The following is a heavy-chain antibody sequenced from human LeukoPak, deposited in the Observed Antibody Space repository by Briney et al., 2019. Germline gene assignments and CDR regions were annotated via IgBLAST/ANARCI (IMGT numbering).Heavy chain of an antibody. CDR3: ARVVGYYGSGNYYFDY. V-gene: IGHV3-48*03. Sequence: GGSLRLSCAASGFTFINYEMNWVRQAPGRGLEWVSFISASGTTIYYADSVKGRFTSSRDNAKNSLFLQMNSLRAEDTATYFCARVVGYYGSGNYYFDYWGQGTLVTVSS. CDR2: ISASGTTI. CDR1: GFTFINYE. D-gene: IGHD3-10*01. J-gene: IGHJ4*02.